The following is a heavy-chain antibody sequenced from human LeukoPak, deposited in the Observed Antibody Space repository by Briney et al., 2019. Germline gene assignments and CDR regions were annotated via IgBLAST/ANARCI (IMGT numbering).Heavy chain of an antibody. CDR2: ISSSSGTI. V-gene: IGHV3-48*04. CDR3: ARVYSSGWYIEAHFDY. J-gene: IGHJ4*02. D-gene: IGHD6-19*01. CDR1: GFIFSSYS. Sequence: GGSLRLSCVGSGFIFSSYSMNWVRQAPGKGLEWISYISSSSGTIYYADSVKGRFTISRDNAKNSLYLQMNSLRAEDTAVYYCARVYSSGWYIEAHFDYWGQGTLVTVSS.